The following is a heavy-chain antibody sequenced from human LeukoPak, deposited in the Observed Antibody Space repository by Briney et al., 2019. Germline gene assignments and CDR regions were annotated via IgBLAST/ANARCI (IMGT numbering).Heavy chain of an antibody. V-gene: IGHV1-46*01. Sequence: ASVKVSCKASGYTFTSEYTHWVRQAPGQGLEWMGIINPSDGRTTYSPNFQDRVALTRDMSTSTVYMELSSLRSEDTALYYCARGSRFLDFWGQGTLVTVSS. CDR3: ARGSRFLDF. CDR2: INPSDGRT. CDR1: GYTFTSEY. J-gene: IGHJ4*02. D-gene: IGHD2-2*01.